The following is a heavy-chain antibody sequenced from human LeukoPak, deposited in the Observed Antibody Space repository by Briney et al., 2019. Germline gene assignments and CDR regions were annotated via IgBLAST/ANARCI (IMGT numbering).Heavy chain of an antibody. J-gene: IGHJ4*02. CDR1: GGSFSGYY. V-gene: IGHV4-34*01. D-gene: IGHD3-22*01. CDR3: ARLGYYDSSGHDY. Sequence: ETLSLTCAVYGGSFSGYYWSWIRQPPGKGLEWIGEINHSGSTNYNPSLKSRVTISVDTSKNQFSLKLSSVTAADTAVYYCARLGYYDSSGHDYWGQGTLVTASS. CDR2: INHSGST.